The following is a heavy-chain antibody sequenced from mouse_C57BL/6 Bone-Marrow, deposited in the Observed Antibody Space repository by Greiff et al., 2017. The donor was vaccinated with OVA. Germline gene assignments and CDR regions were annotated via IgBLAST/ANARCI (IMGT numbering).Heavy chain of an antibody. D-gene: IGHD2-2*01. CDR3: ARDWIPMVSAY. J-gene: IGHJ3*01. V-gene: IGHV1-55*01. CDR2: FFPGSGSP. Sequence: QVRLRRPGPELLKPGASVRFSCKASGSTFTSSWIPWVKRGPGQGLGWIGVFFPGSGSPNYNEKFKSNAALTVDTSSSTAYMQLSSLTSEDAAVYYCARDWIPMVSAYWGQGTLVTVSA. CDR1: GSTFTSSW.